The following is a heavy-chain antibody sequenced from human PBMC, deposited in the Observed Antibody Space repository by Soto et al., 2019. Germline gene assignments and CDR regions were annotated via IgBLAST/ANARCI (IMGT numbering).Heavy chain of an antibody. CDR1: GFTFRSFG. J-gene: IGHJ2*01. D-gene: IGHD4-17*01. Sequence: PGGSLRLSCAASGFTFRSFGMHWIRQAPGKGLEWVALISYDGTNKYYADSVRGRFTISRDNSKNTLYLQMNSLRAEDTAVYYCAKDYGGNSYWYFDLWGRGTLVTVSS. V-gene: IGHV3-33*03. CDR2: ISYDGTNK. CDR3: AKDYGGNSYWYFDL.